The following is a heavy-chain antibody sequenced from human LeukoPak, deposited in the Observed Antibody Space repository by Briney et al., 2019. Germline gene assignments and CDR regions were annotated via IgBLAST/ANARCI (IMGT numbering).Heavy chain of an antibody. CDR1: GFTFSSYA. Sequence: PGGSLRLSCAASGFTFSSYAINWVRQAPGKGLEWVSIISGSGGSTYYADSVKGRFTISRDNAKNSLYLQMNSLRAEDTAVYYCARVDFFQEWATPITWGQGTLVTVSS. CDR2: ISGSGGST. V-gene: IGHV3-23*01. CDR3: ARVDFFQEWATPIT. J-gene: IGHJ5*02. D-gene: IGHD3-3*01.